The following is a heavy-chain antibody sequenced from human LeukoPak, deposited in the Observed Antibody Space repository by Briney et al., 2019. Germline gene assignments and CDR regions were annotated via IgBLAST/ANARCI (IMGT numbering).Heavy chain of an antibody. D-gene: IGHD5-12*01. Sequence: GASVKASCKASGYTFTGYYMHWVRQAPGQGLEWMGWINPKSGGTNYAQKFQGRVTMTRDTSISTAYMELSSLRSDDTAVYYCARDLGVATIRDYFDHWGQGTLVTVS. CDR1: GYTFTGYY. CDR2: INPKSGGT. CDR3: ARDLGVATIRDYFDH. V-gene: IGHV1-2*02. J-gene: IGHJ4*02.